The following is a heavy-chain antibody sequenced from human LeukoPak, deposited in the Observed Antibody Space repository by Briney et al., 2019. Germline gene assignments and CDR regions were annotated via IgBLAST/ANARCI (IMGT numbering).Heavy chain of an antibody. J-gene: IGHJ4*02. CDR3: ARGPPPDFDY. Sequence: SETLSLTCTVSGGSISSGGYYWSWIRQPPGKGLEWIGRIHPSGNTNYNPSLKSRVTLSVDTSKNQFSLNLSSVTAADTAVYYCARGPPPDFDYWGRGTLVTVSS. V-gene: IGHV4-61*08. CDR1: GGSISSGGYY. CDR2: IHPSGNT.